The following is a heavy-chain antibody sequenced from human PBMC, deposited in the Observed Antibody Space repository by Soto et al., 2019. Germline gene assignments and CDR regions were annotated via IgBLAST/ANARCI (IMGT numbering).Heavy chain of an antibody. Sequence: LRLSCAASGFTFGNYSMNWVRQAPGKGLEWISSISDPGTSTYYANSVKGRFSMSRDNSKNTLFLQMNRLRADDTAVYFCAKSLVTPSDAFDLWGRGTLVTVSS. J-gene: IGHJ3*01. V-gene: IGHV3-23*01. CDR1: GFTFGNYS. CDR2: ISDPGTST. D-gene: IGHD2-21*02. CDR3: AKSLVTPSDAFDL.